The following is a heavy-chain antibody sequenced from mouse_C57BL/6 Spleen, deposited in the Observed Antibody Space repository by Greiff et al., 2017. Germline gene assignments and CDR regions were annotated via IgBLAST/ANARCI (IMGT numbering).Heavy chain of an antibody. Sequence: VQLQQPGAELVRPGSSVKLSCKASGYTFTSYWMHWVKQRPIQGLEWIGNIDPSDSDTHYNQKFKDKATLTVDKSSSTAYMQLSSLTSEDSAVYYCARSAVTGYAMDYWGQGTSVTVSS. J-gene: IGHJ4*01. D-gene: IGHD2-13*01. CDR2: IDPSDSDT. V-gene: IGHV1-52*01. CDR3: ARSAVTGYAMDY. CDR1: GYTFTSYW.